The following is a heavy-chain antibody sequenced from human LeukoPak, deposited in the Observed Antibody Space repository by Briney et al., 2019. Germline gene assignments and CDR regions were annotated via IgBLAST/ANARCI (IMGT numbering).Heavy chain of an antibody. D-gene: IGHD3-22*01. CDR1: GFTFSSYE. V-gene: IGHV3-48*03. Sequence: GGSLRLSCAVSGFTFSSYEMNWVRQAPGKGLEWVSYISSSGSTIYYADSVKGRFTISRDNAKKSLYVQINSLRAEDTAVYYCARGNLYYDSSGFDYWGQGTLVIVSS. J-gene: IGHJ4*02. CDR3: ARGNLYYDSSGFDY. CDR2: ISSSGSTI.